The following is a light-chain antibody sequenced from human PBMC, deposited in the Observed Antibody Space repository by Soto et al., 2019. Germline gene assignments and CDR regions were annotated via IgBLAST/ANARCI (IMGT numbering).Light chain of an antibody. CDR2: AAS. V-gene: IGKV1-39*01. J-gene: IGKJ1*01. CDR1: RTIAGY. Sequence: DIQMTQSPSSLSASVGDRVTITCRASRTIAGYVNWYQQRPGEAPNLLIYAASSLQSGVPSRVRGSGSGTDFTLTINSLQPEDFATFYCQQTYSTPGTFGQGTKVEIK. CDR3: QQTYSTPGT.